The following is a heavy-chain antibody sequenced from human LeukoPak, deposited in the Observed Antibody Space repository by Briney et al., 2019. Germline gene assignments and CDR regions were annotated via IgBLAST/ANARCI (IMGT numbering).Heavy chain of an antibody. CDR2: MNPNSGNT. CDR1: GYTFTSYD. J-gene: IGHJ4*02. CDR3: ARGRYCRSTSCSNAGDYFDY. D-gene: IGHD2-2*01. V-gene: IGHV1-8*01. Sequence: ASVKVSCKASGYTFTSYDINWVRQATGQGLEWMGWMNPNSGNTGYAQKFQGRVTMTTDTSTSTAYMELRSLRSDDTAVYYCARGRYCRSTSCSNAGDYFDYWGQGTLVTVSS.